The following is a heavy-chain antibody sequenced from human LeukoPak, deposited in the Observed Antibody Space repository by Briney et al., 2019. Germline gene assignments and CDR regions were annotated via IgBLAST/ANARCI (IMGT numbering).Heavy chain of an antibody. D-gene: IGHD5-24*01. V-gene: IGHV3-30*18. Sequence: PGRSLRLSCAASGFTFSSYGMHWVRQAPGKGLEWVAVISYDGSNYYADSVKGRFTISRDNSKNTLYLQMNSLRAEDTAVYYCAKGGEMATNWGQGTLVTVSS. CDR2: ISYDGSN. J-gene: IGHJ4*02. CDR1: GFTFSSYG. CDR3: AKGGEMATN.